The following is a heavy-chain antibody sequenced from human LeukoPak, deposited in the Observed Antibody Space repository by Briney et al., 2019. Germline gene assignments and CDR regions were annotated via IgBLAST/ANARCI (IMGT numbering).Heavy chain of an antibody. J-gene: IGHJ6*02. CDR1: GYTFTGYY. CDR3: ARSDPHYYYGVDV. Sequence: ASVKVSCKASGYTFTGYYMHWVRQAPGQGLEWMGWINPNSGDTIYAQRLQGRVTMTTNTSTTTAYMEMRSLRSDDTAVYYCARSDPHYYYGVDVWGQGTTVTVSS. CDR2: INPNSGDT. V-gene: IGHV1-2*02.